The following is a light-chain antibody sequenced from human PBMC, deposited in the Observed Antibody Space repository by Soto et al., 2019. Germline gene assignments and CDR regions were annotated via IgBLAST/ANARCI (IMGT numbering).Light chain of an antibody. J-gene: IGLJ1*01. V-gene: IGLV2-14*01. CDR3: TSYTGSSTHV. Sequence: QSALTQPASVSGSPGQSITISCTGTSSDVGGYNYVSWYQQHPGKAPKLMIYDVSNRPSGVSNRFSGSKSGNTASLTISGLQAEDEADYYCTSYTGSSTHVFGTGTKLPV. CDR1: SSDVGGYNY. CDR2: DVS.